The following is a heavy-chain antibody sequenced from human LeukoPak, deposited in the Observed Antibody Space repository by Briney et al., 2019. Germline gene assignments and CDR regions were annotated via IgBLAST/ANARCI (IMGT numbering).Heavy chain of an antibody. CDR3: ARADSIAARYYYYYMDV. D-gene: IGHD6-6*01. J-gene: IGHJ6*03. V-gene: IGHV1-24*01. CDR1: GYTLTELS. CDR2: FDPEDGET. Sequence: GASVKVSCKVSGYTLTELSMHWVRQAPGKGLEWMGGFDPEDGETIYSQKFQGRVTMTEDTSTDTAYMELSSLRSEDTAVYYCARADSIAARYYYYYMDVWGKGTTVTVSS.